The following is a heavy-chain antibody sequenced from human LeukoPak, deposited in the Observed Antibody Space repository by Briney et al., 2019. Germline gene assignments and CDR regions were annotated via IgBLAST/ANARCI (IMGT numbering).Heavy chain of an antibody. D-gene: IGHD4/OR15-4a*01. J-gene: IGHJ5*02. V-gene: IGHV3-11*01. CDR1: GFTFSDYY. CDR3: ATDGAGFDT. Sequence: GGSLRLSCAASGFTFSDYYMSWLRQAPGKGLEWLAYINIGGTNTHYADSVKGRFTITRDNAKKSLYLEMTNLRAEDTAVYYCATDGAGFDTWGQGVLVTVSS. CDR2: INIGGTNT.